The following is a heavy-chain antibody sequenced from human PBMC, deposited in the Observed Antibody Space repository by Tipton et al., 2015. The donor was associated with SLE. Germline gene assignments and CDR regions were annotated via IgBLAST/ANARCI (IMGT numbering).Heavy chain of an antibody. J-gene: IGHJ4*02. CDR3: ARDPDYGDDADDY. CDR1: GGSTSCHN. Sequence: TLSLTCTVSGGSTSCHNWSWIRQPPGKGLEWIGYIYTSGSTNYNPSLKSRVTISVDTSKNHFSLRLTSVTAADTAVYYCARDPDYGDDADDYWGQGTLVTVSS. D-gene: IGHD4-17*01. CDR2: IYTSGST. V-gene: IGHV4-4*08.